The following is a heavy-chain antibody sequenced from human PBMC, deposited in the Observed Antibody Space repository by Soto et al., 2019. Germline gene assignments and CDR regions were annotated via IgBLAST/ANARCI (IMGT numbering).Heavy chain of an antibody. CDR1: GGSISSGGYY. V-gene: IGHV4-31*03. Sequence: SEPLCLTCTVSGGSISSGGYYRSWIRQHPGKGLEWIGYIYYSGSTYYNPSLKSRVTISVDTSKNQFSLKLSSVTAADTAVYYCARGSYYSRPYFDYWGQGTLVTVPQ. CDR3: ARGSYYSRPYFDY. D-gene: IGHD2-15*01. CDR2: IYYSGST. J-gene: IGHJ4*02.